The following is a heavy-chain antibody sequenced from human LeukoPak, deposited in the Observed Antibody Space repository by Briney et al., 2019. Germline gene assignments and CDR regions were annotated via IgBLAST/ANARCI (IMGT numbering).Heavy chain of an antibody. CDR1: GGSISSSNW. D-gene: IGHD3-16*02. CDR3: AGGGLRLGELSSGNYWYFDL. V-gene: IGHV4-4*02. CDR2: IYHSGST. J-gene: IGHJ2*01. Sequence: SGTLSLTCAVSGGSISSSNWWSWVRQPPGKGLEWIGEIYHSGSTNYNPSLKSRVTISVDKSKNQFSLKLSSVTAADTAVYYCAGGGLRLGELSSGNYWYFDLWGRGTLVTVSS.